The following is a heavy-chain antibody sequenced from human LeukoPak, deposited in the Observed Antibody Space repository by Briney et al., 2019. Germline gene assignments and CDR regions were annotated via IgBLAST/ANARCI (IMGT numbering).Heavy chain of an antibody. J-gene: IGHJ4*02. Sequence: SETLSLTCTVSGGSISSSSYYWGWIRQPPGKGLEWIGSIYYSGSTYYNPSLKSRVTISVDTSKNQFSLKLSSVTAADTAVYYCARERQKSSGYYAFDIWGQGSLVTVAS. CDR2: IYYSGST. CDR1: GGSISSSSYY. CDR3: ARERQKSSGYYAFDI. V-gene: IGHV4-39*07. D-gene: IGHD3-22*01.